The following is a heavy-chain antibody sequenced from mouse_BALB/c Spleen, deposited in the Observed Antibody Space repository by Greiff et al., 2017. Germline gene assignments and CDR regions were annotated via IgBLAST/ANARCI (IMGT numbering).Heavy chain of an antibody. Sequence: QVQLQQSGAELAKPGASVKMSCKASGYTFTSYWMHWVKQRPGQGLEWIGYINPSTGYTEYNQKFKDKATLTADKSSSTAYMQLSSLTSEDSAVYYCARSGFLLRRYFDYWGQGTTLTVSA. D-gene: IGHD1-1*01. J-gene: IGHJ2*01. V-gene: IGHV1-7*01. CDR2: INPSTGYT. CDR3: ARSGFLLRRYFDY. CDR1: GYTFTSYW.